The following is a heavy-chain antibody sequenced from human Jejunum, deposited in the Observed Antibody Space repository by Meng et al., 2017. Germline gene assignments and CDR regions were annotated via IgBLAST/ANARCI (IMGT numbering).Heavy chain of an antibody. D-gene: IGHD1-26*01. V-gene: IGHV4-30-4*01. CDR1: GDSFNSPDYS. J-gene: IGHJ4*02. Sequence: QGHQQRSGPGLVKPSQTLPLTCTVSGDSFNSPDYSWSWIRQPPEKGLEWIGYIYYSGSTYYNPSLKSRVSISGDTSNKQFSLKLTSVTAADTAVYYCARSPYSGSALPFFDYWGQGSLVTVSS. CDR2: IYYSGST. CDR3: ARSPYSGSALPFFDY.